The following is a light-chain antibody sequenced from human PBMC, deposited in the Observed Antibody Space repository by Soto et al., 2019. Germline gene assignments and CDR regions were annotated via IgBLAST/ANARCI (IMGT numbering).Light chain of an antibody. CDR2: GAS. V-gene: IGKV3-20*01. CDR3: QQYGYSPYT. CDR1: QSVSSSY. Sequence: EIVLTQSPGTLSLSPGERATLSCRASQSVSSSYLAWYQQKPGQAPRLLIYGASSRATGIPDRFSGSGSGTDFTLTISRLEPEDFAVNYCQQYGYSPYTFGQGTKLEIK. J-gene: IGKJ2*01.